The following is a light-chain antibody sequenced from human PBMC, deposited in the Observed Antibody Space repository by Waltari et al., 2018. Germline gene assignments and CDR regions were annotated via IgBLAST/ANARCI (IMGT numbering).Light chain of an antibody. Sequence: DIVMTQSPDSLAVSLGERATINCKSSQRVLYSTNNKNYLAWYQQKPGQPPKLLISWASTRESGVPDRFSGSGSGTDFTLTISSLQAEDVAVYYCHQYYSTLRTFGQGTKVEIK. CDR2: WAS. CDR3: HQYYSTLRT. V-gene: IGKV4-1*01. J-gene: IGKJ1*01. CDR1: QRVLYSTNNKNY.